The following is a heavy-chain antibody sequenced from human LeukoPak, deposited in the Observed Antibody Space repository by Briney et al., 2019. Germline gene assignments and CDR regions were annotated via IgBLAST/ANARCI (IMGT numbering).Heavy chain of an antibody. CDR2: IYYSGST. Sequence: PSETLSLTCTVSGGSISSYYWSWIRQPPGKGLEWIGYIYYSGSTNYNPSLKSRVTISVDTSKNQFSLKLSSVTAADTAVYYCARARGGRRNYYYYYMDVWGKGTTVTVSS. CDR3: ARARGGRRNYYYYYMDV. V-gene: IGHV4-59*01. D-gene: IGHD3-10*01. J-gene: IGHJ6*03. CDR1: GGSISSYY.